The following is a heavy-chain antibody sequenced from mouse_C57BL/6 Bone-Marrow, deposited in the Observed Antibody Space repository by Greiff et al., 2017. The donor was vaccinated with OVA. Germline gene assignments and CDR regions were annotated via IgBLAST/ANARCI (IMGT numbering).Heavy chain of an antibody. CDR3: VRPPSTVDWYFDV. CDR2: IRSKSNNYAT. CDR1: GFSFNTYA. Sequence: EVQLVESGGGLVQPKGSLKLSCAASGFSFNTYAMNWVRQAPGKGLEWVARIRSKSNNYATYYADSVKDRFTISRDDSESMLYLQMNNLKTEDTAMYYCVRPPSTVDWYFDVWGTGTTVTVSS. V-gene: IGHV10-1*01. J-gene: IGHJ1*03. D-gene: IGHD1-1*01.